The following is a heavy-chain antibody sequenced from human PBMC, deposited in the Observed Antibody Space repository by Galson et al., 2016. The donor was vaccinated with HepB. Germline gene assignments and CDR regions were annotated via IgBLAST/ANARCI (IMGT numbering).Heavy chain of an antibody. CDR1: GYSFTSYW. Sequence: QSGAEVKKPGESLKISCKGSGYSFTSYWIGWVRQMPGKGLEWMGIIYPGDSDKRYSPSFQGQVTISADKSISTAHLQWSSLKASDSGMYYCARPYCSGGRCYLDYCGQGTLVTVSS. CDR2: IYPGDSDK. D-gene: IGHD2-15*01. V-gene: IGHV5-51*01. J-gene: IGHJ4*02. CDR3: ARPYCSGGRCYLDY.